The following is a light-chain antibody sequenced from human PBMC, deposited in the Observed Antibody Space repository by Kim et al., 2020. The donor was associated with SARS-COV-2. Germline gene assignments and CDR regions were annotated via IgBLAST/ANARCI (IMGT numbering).Light chain of an antibody. CDR2: DAS. V-gene: IGKV1-33*01. Sequence: DIQMTQSPSSLSASVGDIVTITCQASQDISNYLNWYQQKPGKAPKLLIYDASNLETGVPSRFSGSGSGTDFTFTISSLQPEDIATYYCQQYDNLSLTFGVGTKVDIK. CDR3: QQYDNLSLT. J-gene: IGKJ4*01. CDR1: QDISNY.